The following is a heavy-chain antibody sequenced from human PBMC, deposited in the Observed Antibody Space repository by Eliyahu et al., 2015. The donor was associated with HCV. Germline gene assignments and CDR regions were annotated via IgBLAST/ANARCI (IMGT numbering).Heavy chain of an antibody. CDR3: TTDYNFWAGALNL. J-gene: IGHJ3*01. D-gene: IGHD3-3*01. Sequence: EVQLVESGGALEKPGGSLRLSCAASEFPFSNAWMSWVRQAPGKGLEWVGRIKSQSDGGTTDYAAPVKGRFTISRDDSKNTLYLQMNSLKIEDTAVYYCTTDYNFWAGALNLWGQGTMVSVSS. CDR2: IKSQSDGGTT. V-gene: IGHV3-15*02. CDR1: EFPFSNAW.